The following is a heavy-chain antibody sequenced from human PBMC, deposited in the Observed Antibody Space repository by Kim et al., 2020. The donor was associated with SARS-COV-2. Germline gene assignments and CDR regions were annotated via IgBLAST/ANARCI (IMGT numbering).Heavy chain of an antibody. CDR1: GYTFTSYT. CDR2: ISAFNGKT. Sequence: ASVKVSCRASGYTFTSYTIIWVRQAPGQGLEFMGWISAFNGKTDYAQNLQGRVTMTTDTSTNTAYMELRSLKSDDTAIYYCTRGIAYWGQGTLVTVSS. D-gene: IGHD2-21*01. V-gene: IGHV1-18*01. CDR3: TRGIAY. J-gene: IGHJ4*02.